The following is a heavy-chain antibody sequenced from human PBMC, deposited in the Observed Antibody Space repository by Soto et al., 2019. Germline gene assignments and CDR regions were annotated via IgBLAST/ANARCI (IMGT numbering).Heavy chain of an antibody. J-gene: IGHJ5*02. V-gene: IGHV4-39*01. CDR3: ASFPYCSGASCYLGWFDP. Sequence: SETLSLTCTVSGGSISSSSYYWGWIRQPPGKGLEWIGCIYYSGSTYYNPSLKSRVTISVDTSKNQFSLKLSSVTAADTAVYYCASFPYCSGASCYLGWFDPWGQGTLVTVSS. D-gene: IGHD2-15*01. CDR1: GGSISSSSYY. CDR2: IYYSGST.